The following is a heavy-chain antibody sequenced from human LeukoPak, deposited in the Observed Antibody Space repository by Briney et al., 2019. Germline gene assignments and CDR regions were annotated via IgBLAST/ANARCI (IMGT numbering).Heavy chain of an antibody. D-gene: IGHD3-22*01. CDR2: IYASGST. Sequence: PSETLSLTCTVSGGSISSGSYYWSWIRQPAGKGLEWIGRIYASGSTDYNPSLKSRVTISVDTSKNQFSLKLSSVTAADTAVYYCARGAYYYDSSGYLVWGQGTLVTVSS. CDR1: GGSISSGSYY. CDR3: ARGAYYYDSSGYLV. V-gene: IGHV4-61*02. J-gene: IGHJ4*02.